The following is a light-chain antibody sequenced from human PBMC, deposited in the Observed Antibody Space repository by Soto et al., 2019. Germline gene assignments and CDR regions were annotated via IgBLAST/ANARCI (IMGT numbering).Light chain of an antibody. V-gene: IGKV3-20*01. CDR3: QQYGSSPPQT. Sequence: EIVLTQSPGTLSVSPGERATLSCRASQSVSSSHLAWYQQKPGQAPRLLIYGASSRATGLPDKFSGSGSGTDFTLTISRLEPEDFAVYYCQQYGSSPPQTFGQGTKVEIK. CDR2: GAS. CDR1: QSVSSSH. J-gene: IGKJ1*01.